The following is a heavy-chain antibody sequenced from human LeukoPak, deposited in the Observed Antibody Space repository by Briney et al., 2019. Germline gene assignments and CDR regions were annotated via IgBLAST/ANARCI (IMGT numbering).Heavy chain of an antibody. D-gene: IGHD6-19*01. CDR3: AKARIAVAGAPVIFDY. V-gene: IGHV3-23*01. Sequence: GGSLRLSCAASGFTFSNYAMRWVRQAPGKGLEWVSAISGSGGSTYYADSVKGRFTISRDNSKNTLYLQMNSLRAEDTAVYYCAKARIAVAGAPVIFDYWGQGTLVTVSS. CDR2: ISGSGGST. J-gene: IGHJ4*02. CDR1: GFTFSNYA.